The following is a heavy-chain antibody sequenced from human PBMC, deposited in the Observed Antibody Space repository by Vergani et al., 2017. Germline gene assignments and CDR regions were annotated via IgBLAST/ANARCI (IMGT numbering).Heavy chain of an antibody. D-gene: IGHD5-12*01. V-gene: IGHV3-23*01. CDR1: GFTFNHYA. J-gene: IGHJ6*02. CDR3: AKANPRNSGYDYLYYYHAMDV. CDR2: ISGSGGST. Sequence: EVQLLESGGDLVQPGGSLRLSCAASGFTFNHYAMTWVRQAPGKGLEWVSGISGSGGSTYYAGSVKGRFTISIDSSKNTLYLQMNSLSAGDTAVYYCAKANPRNSGYDYLYYYHAMDVWGQGTTVTVSS.